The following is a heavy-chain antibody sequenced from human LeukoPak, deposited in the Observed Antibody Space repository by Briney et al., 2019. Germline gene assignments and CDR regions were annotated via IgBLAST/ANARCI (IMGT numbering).Heavy chain of an antibody. V-gene: IGHV3-48*04. CDR2: ISRSSGTI. Sequence: GALRLSCAASGFTFSSYSMNWVRQAPGKGLEWVSYISRSSGTIYYADSVKGRFTISRDNAKNSLYLQMNSLRAEDTAVYYCARVPSIAARPRYYYYMDVWGKGTTVTVSS. CDR1: GFTFSSYS. J-gene: IGHJ6*03. CDR3: ARVPSIAARPRYYYYMDV. D-gene: IGHD6-6*01.